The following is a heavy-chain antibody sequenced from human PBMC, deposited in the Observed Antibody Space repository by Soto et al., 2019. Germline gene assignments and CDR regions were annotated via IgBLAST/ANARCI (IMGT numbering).Heavy chain of an antibody. CDR3: AKGFGIHVFPPGAFDI. J-gene: IGHJ3*02. D-gene: IGHD3-10*01. CDR1: GFTFSSYA. CDR2: ISGSGGST. V-gene: IGHV3-23*01. Sequence: EVQLLESGGGLVQPGGSLRLSCAASGFTFSSYAMSWVRQAPGKGLEWVSAISGSGGSTYYADSVKGRFTISRDNSKKTLYLQMNSLRAEDTAVYYCAKGFGIHVFPPGAFDIWGQGTMVTVSS.